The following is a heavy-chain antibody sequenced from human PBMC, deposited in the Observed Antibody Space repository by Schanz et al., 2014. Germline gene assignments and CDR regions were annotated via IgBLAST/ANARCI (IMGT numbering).Heavy chain of an antibody. CDR1: GYTFTSYD. D-gene: IGHD2-2*01. CDR2: MSYNGNT. CDR3: ARDVPINDY. Sequence: QVQLVQSGAEVKKPGASVKVSCKASGYTFTSYDINWVRQAPGQGFEWMAWMSYNGNTKYAQSLQGRFTVTRDTSTSTSYMELRSLTSDDTAVYYCARDVPINDYWGQGTPVTVSS. J-gene: IGHJ4*02. V-gene: IGHV1-18*01.